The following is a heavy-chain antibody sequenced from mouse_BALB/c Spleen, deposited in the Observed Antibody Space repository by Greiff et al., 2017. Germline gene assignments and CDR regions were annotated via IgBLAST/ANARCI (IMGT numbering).Heavy chain of an antibody. CDR2: ISNLAYSI. V-gene: IGHV5-15*02. CDR3: ERDRRGDWYFDV. Sequence: EVKLVESGGGLVQPGGSRKLSCAASGFTFSDYGMAWVRQAPGKGPEWVAFISNLAYSIYYADTVTGRFTISRENAKNTLYLEMSSLRSEDTAMYYCERDRRGDWYFDVWGAGTTVTVSS. D-gene: IGHD3-1*01. CDR1: GFTFSDYG. J-gene: IGHJ1*01.